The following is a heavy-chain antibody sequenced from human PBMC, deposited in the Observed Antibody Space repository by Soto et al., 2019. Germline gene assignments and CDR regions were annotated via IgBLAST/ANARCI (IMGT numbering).Heavy chain of an antibody. CDR1: GYSFSSYW. CDR3: AREVACGDPEGDYYYGMDF. CDR2: ISPRDSDT. Sequence: GESLKISCKGSGYSFSSYWIGWVRQMPGNGLEWMGFISPRDSDTRYSPSFQGQVTISVDKSISTAYLQWSSLKASDTAIYYCAREVACGDPEGDYYYGMDFRGQGTTVTVSS. D-gene: IGHD2-21*01. V-gene: IGHV5-51*01. J-gene: IGHJ6*02.